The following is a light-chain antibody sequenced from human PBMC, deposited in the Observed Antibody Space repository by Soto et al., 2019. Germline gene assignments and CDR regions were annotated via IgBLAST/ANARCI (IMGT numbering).Light chain of an antibody. Sequence: DIQMTQSPSTLSASVGDRVTITCRASQSISSWLAWYQKKPGKAPKLLIYDASSVESGVPSRFSSSGSGTEFTLTISSLQPDDFANYYCQQYNSYCTFGQGTKLESK. CDR3: QQYNSYCT. V-gene: IGKV1-5*01. CDR1: QSISSW. CDR2: DAS. J-gene: IGKJ2*02.